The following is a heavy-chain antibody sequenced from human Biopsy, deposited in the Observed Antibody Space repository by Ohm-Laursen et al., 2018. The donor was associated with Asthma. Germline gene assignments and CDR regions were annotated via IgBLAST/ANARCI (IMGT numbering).Heavy chain of an antibody. CDR2: IYYSGST. V-gene: IGHV4-59*01. D-gene: IGHD2-21*02. J-gene: IGHJ4*02. CDR3: ARGISRVTGLFDHFDS. CDR1: GVSISRAY. Sequence: SETLSLTCTVSGVSISRAYWSWIRQPPGKGLEWIGHIYYSGSTNYQPSLKSRVTISVDTSKNQFSLKLRSVTAADAAVYYCARGISRVTGLFDHFDSWGQGTLVTVSS.